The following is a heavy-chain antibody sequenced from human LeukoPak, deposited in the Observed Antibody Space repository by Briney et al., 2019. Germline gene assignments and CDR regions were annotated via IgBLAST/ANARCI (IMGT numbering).Heavy chain of an antibody. Sequence: HPGGSLRLSCAASGFTFSSYWMSWVRQAPGKGLEWVANIKQDGSEKYYVDSVKGRFTISRDNAKNSLYLQMNSLRVEDTAVYFCAGRHCSGGGCYFAGADPFDYWGQGTLVTVSS. D-gene: IGHD2-15*01. CDR1: GFTFSSYW. CDR3: AGRHCSGGGCYFAGADPFDY. J-gene: IGHJ4*02. V-gene: IGHV3-7*01. CDR2: IKQDGSEK.